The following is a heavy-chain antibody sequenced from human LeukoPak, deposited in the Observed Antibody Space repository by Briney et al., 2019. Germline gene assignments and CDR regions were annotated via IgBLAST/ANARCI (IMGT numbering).Heavy chain of an antibody. CDR1: GFTFSSYA. V-gene: IGHV3-23*01. CDR2: ISSSGGST. D-gene: IGHD4-17*01. Sequence: GGSLRLSCAASGFTFSSYAMSWVRQAPGKGLEWVSAISSSGGSTYYADSVKGRFTISRDNSKNTLSLQMNSLRAEDTAVYYCAKSNGDYVRLFDYWGQGTLVTVSS. CDR3: AKSNGDYVRLFDY. J-gene: IGHJ4*02.